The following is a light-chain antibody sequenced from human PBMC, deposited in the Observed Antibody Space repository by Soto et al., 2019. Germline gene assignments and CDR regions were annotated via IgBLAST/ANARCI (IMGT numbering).Light chain of an antibody. V-gene: IGKV1D-12*01. CDR2: TTS. CDR3: QQDNSFPLT. CDR1: QDINNW. J-gene: IGKJ4*01. Sequence: DIQVTQSPSSVSASVGDRVTITCRASQDINNWLAWYQQKPGKAPNLLIYTTSNLQSGVPSRFSGSGSGTDFTLTISSLQPEDVATYYCQQDNSFPLTFGGGTKVEIK.